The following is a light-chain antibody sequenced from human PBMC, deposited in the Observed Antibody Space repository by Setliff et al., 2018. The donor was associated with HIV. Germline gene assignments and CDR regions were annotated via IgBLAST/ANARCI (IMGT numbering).Light chain of an antibody. CDR2: DVS. J-gene: IGLJ1*01. CDR1: SSDVGGYNY. V-gene: IGLV2-14*03. Sequence: QSVLTQPASVSGSPGQSITISCTGTSSDVGGYNYVSWYQQHPGKAPKLIIYDVSDRPSGVSNRFSGSKSGNTASLTISGLQADDEADYYCNSYTSSSTLVFGTGTKVTVL. CDR3: NSYTSSSTLV.